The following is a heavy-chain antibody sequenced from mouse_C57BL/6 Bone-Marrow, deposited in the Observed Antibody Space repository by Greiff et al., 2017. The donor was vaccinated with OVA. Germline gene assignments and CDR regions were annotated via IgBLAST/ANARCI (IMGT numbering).Heavy chain of an antibody. V-gene: IGHV5-6*01. D-gene: IGHD2-2*01. CDR3: ARRDGYDWFAY. J-gene: IGHJ3*01. CDR2: ISSGGSYT. CDR1: GFTFSSYG. Sequence: EVQRVESGGDLVKPGGSLKLSCAASGFTFSSYGMSWVRQTPDKRLEWVATISSGGSYTYYPDSVKGRFTISRDNAKKTLYLQMSSLKSEDTAMYYWARRDGYDWFAYWGQGTLVTVSA.